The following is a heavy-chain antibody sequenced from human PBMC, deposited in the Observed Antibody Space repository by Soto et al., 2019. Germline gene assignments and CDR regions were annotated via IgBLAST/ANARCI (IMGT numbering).Heavy chain of an antibody. CDR1: GFTFSSYA. V-gene: IGHV3-23*01. J-gene: IGHJ4*02. Sequence: EVQLLESGGGLVQPGGSLRLSCAASGFTFSSYAMSWVRQAPGKGLEWVSAISGSGGSTYYADSVKGRFTISRDNSKNTLYLQMNSMRAEDTAVYDCAKGGRVVVAAARDYYFDYWGQGTLVTVSS. CDR2: ISGSGGST. CDR3: AKGGRVVVAAARDYYFDY. D-gene: IGHD2-15*01.